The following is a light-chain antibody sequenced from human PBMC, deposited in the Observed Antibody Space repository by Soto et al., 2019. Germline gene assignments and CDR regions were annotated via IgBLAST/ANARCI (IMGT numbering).Light chain of an antibody. Sequence: QSVLTQPPSVSGAPGQRVTISCTGSSSNIGAGYDVHWIQQLPGLAPKLLIYDNTNRPSGVPGRFSGSRSGTSASLAITGLQAEDEADYYCQSYDNSLSGFWVFGGGTKLTVL. CDR3: QSYDNSLSGFWV. J-gene: IGLJ3*02. CDR2: DNT. V-gene: IGLV1-40*01. CDR1: SSNIGAGYD.